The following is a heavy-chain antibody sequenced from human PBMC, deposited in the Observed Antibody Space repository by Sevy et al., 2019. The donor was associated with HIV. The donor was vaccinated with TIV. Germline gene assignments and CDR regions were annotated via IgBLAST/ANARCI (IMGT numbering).Heavy chain of an antibody. Sequence: GGSLRLSCTASGFTFGDYCMSWVRQAPGKGLEWVAFLKSDVYGGTVDHAASVRGRFVISRDDSKTIDYLQMNDLNTEDTGVYYCTRWKAAQSIFDYWGQGALVTVSS. CDR2: LKSDVYGGTV. D-gene: IGHD6-13*01. J-gene: IGHJ4*02. V-gene: IGHV3-49*04. CDR1: GFTFGDYC. CDR3: TRWKAAQSIFDY.